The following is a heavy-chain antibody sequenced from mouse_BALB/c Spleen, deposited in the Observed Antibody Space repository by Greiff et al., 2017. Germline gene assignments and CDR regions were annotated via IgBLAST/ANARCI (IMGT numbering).Heavy chain of an antibody. CDR1: GFNIKDTY. Sequence: VQLQQSGAELVKPGASVKLSCTASGFNIKDTYMHWVKQRPEQGLEWIGRIDPANGNTKYDPKFQGKATITADTSSNTAYLQLSSLTSEDTAVYYCAPIYYGNYESAMDYWGQGTSVTVSS. D-gene: IGHD2-1*01. CDR2: IDPANGNT. J-gene: IGHJ4*01. CDR3: APIYYGNYESAMDY. V-gene: IGHV14-3*02.